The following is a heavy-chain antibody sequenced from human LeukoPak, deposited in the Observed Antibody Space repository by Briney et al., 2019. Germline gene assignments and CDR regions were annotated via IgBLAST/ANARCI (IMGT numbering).Heavy chain of an antibody. CDR2: INPSGGST. CDR1: GYTFTSYY. V-gene: IGHV1-46*01. CDR3: ARVQGYSNYDYGMDV. J-gene: IGHJ6*02. D-gene: IGHD5-18*01. Sequence: ASVKVSCKASGYTFTSYYMHWVRQAPGQGLEWMGIINPSGGSTSYAQKFQGRVTMTRDTSTSTVYLELSSLRSEDTAVYYCARVQGYSNYDYGMDVWGQGTTVTVSS.